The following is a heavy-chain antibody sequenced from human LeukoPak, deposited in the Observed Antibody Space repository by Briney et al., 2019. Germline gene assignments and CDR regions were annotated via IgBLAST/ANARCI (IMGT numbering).Heavy chain of an antibody. D-gene: IGHD3-22*01. CDR1: GGSISSGDYY. CDR2: MYYSGST. CDR3: ARPYYYDSRIDP. J-gene: IGHJ5*02. V-gene: IGHV4-30-4*01. Sequence: SQTLSLTCTVSGGSISSGDYYWSWIRQPPGKGLEWIAYMYYSGSTYYNPSLKSRVTMSADTSKHQLSLKLSSVTSAHTAVYYSARPYYYDSRIDPWGQGILVTVSS.